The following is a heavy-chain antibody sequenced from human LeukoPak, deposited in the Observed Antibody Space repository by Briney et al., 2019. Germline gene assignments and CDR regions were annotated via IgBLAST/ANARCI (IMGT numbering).Heavy chain of an antibody. CDR1: GFTFSIYA. Sequence: PGGSLRLSCVASGFTFSIYAMSWVRQAPGKGLEWVSGISGDGGSTYYADSVKGRFTISRGSSENALYLQMNSLRAEDTAVYYCANTSKYSTTWYDYWGQGTLVTVSS. D-gene: IGHD6-13*01. CDR3: ANTSKYSTTWYDY. V-gene: IGHV3-23*01. J-gene: IGHJ4*02. CDR2: ISGDGGST.